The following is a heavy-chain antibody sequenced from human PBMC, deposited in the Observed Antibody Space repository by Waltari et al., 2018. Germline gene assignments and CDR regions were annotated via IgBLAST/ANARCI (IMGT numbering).Heavy chain of an antibody. J-gene: IGHJ4*02. Sequence: EVQLVESGGGLVQPGGSLRLSCAASGFTFSSYAMSWVRQGPGKGLEWVSSISGNGANTYYADSVKGRFTISRDNSKNTLFLQMDSLRAEDTAVYYCVKALTLSSTWDMHWGQGTLVTVSS. CDR1: GFTFSSYA. V-gene: IGHV3-23*04. CDR2: ISGNGANT. D-gene: IGHD6-13*01. CDR3: VKALTLSSTWDMH.